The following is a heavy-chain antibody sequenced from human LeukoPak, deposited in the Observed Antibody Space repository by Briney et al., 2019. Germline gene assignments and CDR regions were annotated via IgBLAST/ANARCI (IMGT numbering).Heavy chain of an antibody. J-gene: IGHJ4*02. D-gene: IGHD6-6*01. CDR1: GGSISNGSYY. Sequence: PSETLSLTCTVSGGSISNGSYYWSWIRQPAGKGLEWIGRIYTSGSTNYNPSLKSRVTISVDTSKNQFSLKLSSVTAADTAVYYCARGGRSSSSLNFDYWGQGTLVTVSS. CDR3: ARGGRSSSSLNFDY. V-gene: IGHV4-61*02. CDR2: IYTSGST.